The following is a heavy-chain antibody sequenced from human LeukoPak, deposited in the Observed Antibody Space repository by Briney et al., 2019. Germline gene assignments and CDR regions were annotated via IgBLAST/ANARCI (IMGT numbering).Heavy chain of an antibody. J-gene: IGHJ4*02. CDR3: ARDEVASGWKILDY. Sequence: GGSLRLSCAASGFTFSSYAMHWVRQAPGKGLEWVAVISYDGSNKYYADSVKGRFTISRDNSKNTLYLQMSSLRAEDTAVYYCARDEVASGWKILDYWGQGTLITVSS. V-gene: IGHV3-30-3*01. CDR1: GFTFSSYA. CDR2: ISYDGSNK. D-gene: IGHD6-19*01.